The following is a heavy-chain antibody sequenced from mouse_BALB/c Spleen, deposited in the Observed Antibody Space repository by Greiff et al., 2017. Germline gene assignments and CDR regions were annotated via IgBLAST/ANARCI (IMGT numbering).Heavy chain of an antibody. Sequence: VQLQQPGPELMKPGASVKISCKASGYSFTSYYMHWVKQSHGKSLEWIGYIDPFNGGTSYNQKFKGKATLTVDKSSSTAYMHLSSLTSEDSAVYYCARSGSAGFAYWGQGTLVTVSA. D-gene: IGHD1-2*01. CDR2: IDPFNGGT. V-gene: IGHV1S135*01. J-gene: IGHJ3*01. CDR1: GYSFTSYY. CDR3: ARSGSAGFAY.